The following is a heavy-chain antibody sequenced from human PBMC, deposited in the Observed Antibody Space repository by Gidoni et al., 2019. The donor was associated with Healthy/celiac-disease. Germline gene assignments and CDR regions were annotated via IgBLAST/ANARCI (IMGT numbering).Heavy chain of an antibody. Sequence: QVQLVESGGGVVQPGRSLRLSCAASGFTFSSYAMHWVRQAPGKGLEWVAVISYDGSNKYYADSVKGRFTISRDNSKNTLYLQMNSLRAEDTAVYYCARDKTTRAGAFDIWGQGTMVTVSS. CDR2: ISYDGSNK. V-gene: IGHV3-30-3*01. J-gene: IGHJ3*02. D-gene: IGHD4-17*01. CDR3: ARDKTTRAGAFDI. CDR1: GFTFSSYA.